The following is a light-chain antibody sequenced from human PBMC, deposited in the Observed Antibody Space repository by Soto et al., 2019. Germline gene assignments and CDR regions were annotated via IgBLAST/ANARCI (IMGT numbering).Light chain of an antibody. V-gene: IGLV2-14*01. J-gene: IGLJ1*01. CDR2: AVS. CDR3: SSYTSDSSYV. CDR1: SSDVGLYDY. Sequence: QSALTQPASVSGSPGQSITISCTGTSSDVGLYDYVPWYQQHPGKAPQLMIYAVSNRPSGVSNRFSASKSGNTASLFISGLQAEDEADYYCSSYTSDSSYVFGSGTKV.